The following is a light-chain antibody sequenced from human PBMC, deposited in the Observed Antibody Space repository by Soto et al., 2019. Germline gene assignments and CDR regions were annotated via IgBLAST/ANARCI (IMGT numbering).Light chain of an antibody. V-gene: IGKV1-5*03. CDR3: QQYNSYSLYT. J-gene: IGKJ2*01. CDR1: QSISSW. Sequence: DIQMTQSPSTLSASVGDRVTITCRASQSISSWLAWYQKKPGKAPKLLICKASSLESGVPLRFSGSVSGTEFTLTISSLQPDDFAAYYCQQYNSYSLYTFGQGTKLEI. CDR2: KAS.